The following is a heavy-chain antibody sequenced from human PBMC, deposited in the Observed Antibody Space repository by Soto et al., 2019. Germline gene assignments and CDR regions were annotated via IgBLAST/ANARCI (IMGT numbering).Heavy chain of an antibody. CDR2: ISFDGGYK. CDR3: ARGASIVVAGTSFDY. D-gene: IGHD6-19*01. V-gene: IGHV3-30-3*01. CDR1: GFTFSSHS. J-gene: IGHJ4*02. Sequence: QVHLVESGAGVVQPGRSLRLSCAASGFTFSSHSMHWVRQAPGKGLEWVAVISFDGGYKYYADSVKGRFTISRDNSKNTLYLQMNSLRAEDTAVYYCARGASIVVAGTSFDYWGQGTLVTVSS.